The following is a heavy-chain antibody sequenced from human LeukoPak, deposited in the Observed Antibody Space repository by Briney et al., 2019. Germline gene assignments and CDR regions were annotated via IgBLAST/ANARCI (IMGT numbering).Heavy chain of an antibody. CDR1: GGSFSGYY. V-gene: IGHV4-34*01. D-gene: IGHD3-22*01. CDR2: INHSGST. CDR3: ARDHYYDSSGLDY. J-gene: IGHJ4*02. Sequence: PSETLSLTCAVYGGSFSGYYWSWIRQPPGKGLEWIGEINHSGSTNYNPSLKSRVTISVDTSKNQFSLKLSSVTAADTAVYYCARDHYYDSSGLDYWGQGTLVTVPS.